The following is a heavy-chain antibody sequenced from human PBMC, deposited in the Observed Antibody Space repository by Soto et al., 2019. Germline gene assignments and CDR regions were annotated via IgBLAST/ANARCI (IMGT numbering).Heavy chain of an antibody. J-gene: IGHJ4*02. CDR1: GFTFSSYG. CDR2: ISYDGSNK. CDR3: AKDLGSSSVDY. Sequence: QVQLVESGGGVVQPGRSLRLSCAASGFTFSSYGRHWVRQAPGKGLEWVAVISYDGSNKYYADSVKGRFTISRDNSKNTLYLQMNSLRAEDTAVYYCAKDLGSSSVDYWGQGTLVTVSS. D-gene: IGHD2-2*01. V-gene: IGHV3-30*18.